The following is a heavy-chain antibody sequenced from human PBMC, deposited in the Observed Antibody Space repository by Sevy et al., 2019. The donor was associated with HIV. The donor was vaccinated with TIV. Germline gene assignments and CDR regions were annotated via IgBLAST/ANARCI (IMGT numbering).Heavy chain of an antibody. Sequence: GGSLRLSCAASGFTFSSYIMNWVRQAPGKGLEWVSYISSSSSTIYYADSVKGRFTISRDNAKNSLYLQMNSLRAEDTAVYYCARVGIVVGGAFDIWGQGTMVTVSS. J-gene: IGHJ3*02. CDR1: GFTFSSYI. D-gene: IGHD2-15*01. CDR3: ARVGIVVGGAFDI. CDR2: ISSSSSTI. V-gene: IGHV3-48*01.